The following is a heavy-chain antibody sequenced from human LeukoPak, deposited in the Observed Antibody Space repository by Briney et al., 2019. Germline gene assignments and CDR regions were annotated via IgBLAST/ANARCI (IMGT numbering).Heavy chain of an antibody. D-gene: IGHD2-2*02. J-gene: IGHJ4*02. Sequence: GASVKVSCKASGYTFTSYAMHWVRQAPGQRLEWMGWISAYNGNTNYAQKLQGRVTMTTDTSTSTAYMELRSLRSDDTAVYYCARVPGGGCSSTSCYTIDYWGQGTLVTVSS. V-gene: IGHV1-18*01. CDR3: ARVPGGGCSSTSCYTIDY. CDR2: ISAYNGNT. CDR1: GYTFTSYA.